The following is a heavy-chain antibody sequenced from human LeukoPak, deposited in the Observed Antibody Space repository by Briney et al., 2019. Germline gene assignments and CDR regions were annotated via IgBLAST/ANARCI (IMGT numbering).Heavy chain of an antibody. CDR3: ARDVDSSGWYWYHWFDP. CDR1: GGSISSYY. D-gene: IGHD6-19*01. Sequence: SETLSLTCTVSGGSISSYYWSWIRQPAGKGLEWIGRIYTSGSTNYNPSLKSRVTMSVDTSKNQFSLKLRSVTAADTAVYYCARDVDSSGWYWYHWFDPWGQGTLVTVSS. CDR2: IYTSGST. V-gene: IGHV4-4*07. J-gene: IGHJ5*02.